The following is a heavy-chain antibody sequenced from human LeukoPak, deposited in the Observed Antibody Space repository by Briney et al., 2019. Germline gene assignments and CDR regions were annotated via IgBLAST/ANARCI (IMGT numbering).Heavy chain of an antibody. D-gene: IGHD6-13*01. CDR3: ARDMSSSGIDY. Sequence: GGSLEISCAASGFNFSSYRMDGGRPAPGKGGGLVSYISSSSSTIYYADSVKGRFTISRDNAKNSLYLQMNSLRAEDTAVYYCARDMSSSGIDYWGQGTLVTVSS. CDR1: GFNFSSYR. CDR2: ISSSSSTI. J-gene: IGHJ4*02. V-gene: IGHV3-48*04.